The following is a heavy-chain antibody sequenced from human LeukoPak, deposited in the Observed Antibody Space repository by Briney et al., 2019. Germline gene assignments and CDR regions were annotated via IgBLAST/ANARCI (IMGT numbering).Heavy chain of an antibody. J-gene: IGHJ5*02. CDR1: GDSPNSVYD. CDR2: IYYTGRP. Sequence: SETLSPTCTVSGDSPNSVYDWGWIRQPPGKGREWIGWIYYTGRPSHNPPLKSRVTISVHTSMNQFSLKLDSVTAADTALYFCAREGPAIGLVVAATWGNWFDPWGQGTLVIVSS. V-gene: IGHV4-38-2*02. CDR3: AREGPAIGLVVAATWGNWFDP. D-gene: IGHD2-15*01.